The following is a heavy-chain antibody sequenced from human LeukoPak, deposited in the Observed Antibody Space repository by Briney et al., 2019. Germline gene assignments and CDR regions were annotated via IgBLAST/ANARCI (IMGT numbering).Heavy chain of an antibody. V-gene: IGHV1-69*01. D-gene: IGHD3-22*01. CDR2: IIPIFGVA. CDR1: GGTFTIYA. J-gene: IGHJ4*02. Sequence: WASLKVSCKASGGTFTIYAISWVPQAPGQGLGWMGRIIPIFGVANYAQKLRGRVTLTADAFPSTAYMEVSSVRSEDTAVYYCARGAPRVSCGYPFDYWGQGTLVTVSS. CDR3: ARGAPRVSCGYPFDY.